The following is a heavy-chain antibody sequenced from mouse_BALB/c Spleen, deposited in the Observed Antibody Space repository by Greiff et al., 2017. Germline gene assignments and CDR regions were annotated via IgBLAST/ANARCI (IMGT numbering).Heavy chain of an antibody. Sequence: LVESGGGLVQPGGSLRLSCATSGFTFTDYYMSWVRQPPGKALEWLGFIRNKANGYTTEYSASVEGRFTISRDNSQSILYLQMNTLRAEDSATYYCARDGYYVGDYWGQGTTLTVSS. CDR2: IRNKANGYTT. CDR3: ARDGYYVGDY. J-gene: IGHJ2*01. V-gene: IGHV7-3*02. CDR1: GFTFTDYY. D-gene: IGHD2-3*01.